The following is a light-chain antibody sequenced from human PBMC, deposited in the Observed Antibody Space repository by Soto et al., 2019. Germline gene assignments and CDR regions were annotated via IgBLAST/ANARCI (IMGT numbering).Light chain of an antibody. J-gene: IGKJ4*01. CDR2: QIS. CDR1: QSLVHSDGDSY. CDR3: MQSIQLPLT. V-gene: IGKV2-24*01. Sequence: DIVMTQTPLSSPVTLGQPASFSCRSSQSLVHSDGDSYLTWLPQRPGQPPRLLIYQISNRFSGVPDRFSGSGAGTDFTLEISRVESEDVGVYYCMQSIQLPLTFGGGTKVEIK.